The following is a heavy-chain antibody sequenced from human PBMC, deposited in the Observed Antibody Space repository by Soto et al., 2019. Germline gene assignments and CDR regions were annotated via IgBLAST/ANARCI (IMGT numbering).Heavy chain of an antibody. CDR2: MNPNSGNT. V-gene: IGHV1-8*01. J-gene: IGHJ6*02. D-gene: IGHD3-10*01. CDR3: ARVNYYGSGSPKVRMDV. CDR1: GYTFTSYD. Sequence: GASVKVSCKASGYTFTSYDINWVRQATGQGLEWMGWMNPNSGNTGYAQKFQGRVTMTRNTSISTAYMELSSLRSEDTAVYYRARVNYYGSGSPKVRMDVWGQGTTVTVSS.